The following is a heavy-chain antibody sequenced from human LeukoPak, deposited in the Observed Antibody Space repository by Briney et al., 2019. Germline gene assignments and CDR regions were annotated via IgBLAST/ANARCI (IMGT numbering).Heavy chain of an antibody. Sequence: GRSLRLSCAASGFTFDDYAMHWVRQAPGKGLEWVSGISWNSGSIGYADSVKGRFTISRDNAKNSLYLQMNSLRAEDTALYYCAKGPLGYCSSTSCAFDYWGQGTLVTVSS. J-gene: IGHJ4*02. CDR2: ISWNSGSI. D-gene: IGHD2-2*01. CDR3: AKGPLGYCSSTSCAFDY. V-gene: IGHV3-9*01. CDR1: GFTFDDYA.